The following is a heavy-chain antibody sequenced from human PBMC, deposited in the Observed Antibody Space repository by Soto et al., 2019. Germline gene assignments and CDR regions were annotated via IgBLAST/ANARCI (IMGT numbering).Heavy chain of an antibody. D-gene: IGHD4-17*01. CDR1: GYSFTSYW. CDR2: IYPGDYDT. Sequence: GASLKFSCKGSGYSFTSYWIGWVRQMPGEGVEWIGIIYPGDYDTRYSPSFQGQVTISADKSISTAYLQWSSLRASDTAMYYCARQEYGESLFDYWGQGTLVTVSS. V-gene: IGHV5-51*01. J-gene: IGHJ4*02. CDR3: ARQEYGESLFDY.